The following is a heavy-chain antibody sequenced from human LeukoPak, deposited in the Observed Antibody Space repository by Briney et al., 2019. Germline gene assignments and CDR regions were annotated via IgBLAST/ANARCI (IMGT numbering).Heavy chain of an antibody. CDR2: IGASGADT. D-gene: IGHD5-18*01. CDR3: ARGGYSYGTSLDY. V-gene: IGHV3-23*01. Sequence: GGSLRLSCAASGFTFTNYAMTWVRQAPGKGLEWVSVIGASGADTYYSDSVKGRFTISRDNSKNTLYLQMNSLRAEDTAVYYCARGGYSYGTSLDYWGQGTLVTVSS. CDR1: GFTFTNYA. J-gene: IGHJ4*02.